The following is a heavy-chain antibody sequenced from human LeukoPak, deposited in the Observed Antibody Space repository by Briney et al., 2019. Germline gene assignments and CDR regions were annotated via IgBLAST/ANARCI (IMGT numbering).Heavy chain of an antibody. CDR2: ISAYSRNT. CDR3: ARGSVYYYFMDV. V-gene: IGHV1-18*01. Sequence: ASVKVSCKASGYTFTNYGISWVRQAPGQGLEWMGWISAYSRNTNSAQNLQGRVTMTTDTSTSTAYKELRSLRSDDTAVYYCARGSVYYYFMDVWGKGTTVTVSS. J-gene: IGHJ6*03. CDR1: GYTFTNYG.